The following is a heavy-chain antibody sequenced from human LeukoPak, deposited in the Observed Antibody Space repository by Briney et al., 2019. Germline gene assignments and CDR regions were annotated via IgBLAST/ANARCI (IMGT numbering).Heavy chain of an antibody. CDR1: GYTFTSYA. J-gene: IGHJ5*02. Sequence: ASVKVSCTASGYTFTSYAMHWVRQAPGQRLEWMGWINAGNGNTKYSQKFQGRVTITRDTSASTAYMELSSLRSEDTAVYYCARDLGYCSSTSCFNRFDPWGQGTLVTVSS. V-gene: IGHV1-3*01. CDR3: ARDLGYCSSTSCFNRFDP. D-gene: IGHD2-2*01. CDR2: INAGNGNT.